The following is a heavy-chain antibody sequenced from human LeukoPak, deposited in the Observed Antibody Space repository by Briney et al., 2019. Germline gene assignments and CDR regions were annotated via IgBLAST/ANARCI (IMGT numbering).Heavy chain of an antibody. CDR2: IYYSGST. V-gene: IGHV4-30-4*07. D-gene: IGHD6-25*01. Sequence: SETLSLTCAVSGGSISSGGYSWSWIRQPPGKGLEWIGYIYYSGSTYYNPSLKSRVTISVDTSKNQFSLKLSSVTAADTAVYYCARGLRGQRVNRWFDPWGQGTLVTVSS. J-gene: IGHJ5*02. CDR3: ARGLRGQRVNRWFDP. CDR1: GGSISSGGYS.